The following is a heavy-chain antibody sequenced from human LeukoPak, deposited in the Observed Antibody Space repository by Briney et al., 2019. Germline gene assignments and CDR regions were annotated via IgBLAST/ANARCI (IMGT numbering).Heavy chain of an antibody. CDR3: ARGGDAEG. CDR2: INHSGST. Sequence: SETLSLTYAVYGASFGGYYWIWIRQPPGRGLEWIGEINHSGSTNYNPSLKSRVTISVDTSKNQFSLKLTSVTAADTAVYYCARGGDAEGWGQGTLVTVSS. D-gene: IGHD3-10*01. V-gene: IGHV4-34*01. CDR1: GASFGGYY. J-gene: IGHJ4*02.